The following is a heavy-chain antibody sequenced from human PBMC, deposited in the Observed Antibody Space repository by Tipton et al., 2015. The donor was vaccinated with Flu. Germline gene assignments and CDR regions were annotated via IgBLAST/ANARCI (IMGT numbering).Heavy chain of an antibody. V-gene: IGHV4-38-2*02. Sequence: GLVKPSETLSLTCTVSGDSINSDYYWGWIRQPPGKGLEWIGNIFHTGSTYHNPSLKGRVALSVDRSKNQFSLKVISVTAADTAVYYCARRAYCGAVCSQDSDYWGQGTLVTVSS. CDR1: GDSINSDYY. D-gene: IGHD2-21*02. CDR3: ARRAYCGAVCSQDSDY. J-gene: IGHJ4*02. CDR2: IFHTGST.